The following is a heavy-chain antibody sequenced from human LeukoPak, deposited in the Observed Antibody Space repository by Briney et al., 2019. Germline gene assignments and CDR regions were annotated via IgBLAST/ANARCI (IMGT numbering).Heavy chain of an antibody. CDR1: GYTFTSIG. V-gene: IGHV1-18*04. CDR3: TRDHGRGDNCPAIDY. D-gene: IGHD2-15*01. J-gene: IGHJ4*02. Sequence: GAPVKVSCKPSGYTFTSIGISSVRQAPGQGLEWMGWICAYNGDTNYAQKFQGRVTMTTDTSTSTAYMGLRSLRSDATAGYYCTRDHGRGDNCPAIDYWGQGTLVTVSS. CDR2: ICAYNGDT.